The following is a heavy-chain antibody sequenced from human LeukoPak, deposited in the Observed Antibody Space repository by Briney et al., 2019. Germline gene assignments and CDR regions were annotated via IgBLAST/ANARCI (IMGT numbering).Heavy chain of an antibody. CDR3: ARAMYYYDSSGLLHY. D-gene: IGHD3-22*01. Sequence: GGSLRLSCAASGFTFTSYSMNWVRQAPGKGLEWVANIKQDGSEKYYVDSVKGRFTISRDNAKNSLYLQTNSLRAEDTAVYYCARAMYYYDSSGLLHYWGQGTLVTVSS. J-gene: IGHJ4*02. CDR2: IKQDGSEK. CDR1: GFTFTSYS. V-gene: IGHV3-7*03.